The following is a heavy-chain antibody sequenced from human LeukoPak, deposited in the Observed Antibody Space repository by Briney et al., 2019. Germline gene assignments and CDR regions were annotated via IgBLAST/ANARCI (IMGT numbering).Heavy chain of an antibody. V-gene: IGHV3-53*01. D-gene: IGHD6-19*01. CDR2: IYSGGTT. Sequence: GGSLRLSCAASGFTFSSNYMSWVRQPPGKGVEWVSVIYSGGTTFYADSVKGRFTISRDNSRNTLYLQMNSLRADDTAVYYCTKLKGWYGDGYFDYWGQGIVVTVSS. J-gene: IGHJ4*02. CDR3: TKLKGWYGDGYFDY. CDR1: GFTFSSNY.